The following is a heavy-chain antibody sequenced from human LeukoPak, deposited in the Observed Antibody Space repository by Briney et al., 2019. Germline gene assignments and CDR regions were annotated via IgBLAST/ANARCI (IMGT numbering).Heavy chain of an antibody. V-gene: IGHV3-23*01. J-gene: IGHJ4*02. CDR3: ARELKGSFDY. Sequence: GGSLRLSCAASGFTFSSYAMSWVRQAPGKGLEWVSAISGSGGSTYYADSVKGRFTISRDNAKNSLYLQMNSLRAEDTAVYYCARELKGSFDYWGQGTLVTVSS. CDR2: ISGSGGST. CDR1: GFTFSSYA.